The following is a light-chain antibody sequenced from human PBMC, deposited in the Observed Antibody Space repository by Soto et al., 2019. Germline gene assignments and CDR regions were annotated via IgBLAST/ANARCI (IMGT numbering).Light chain of an antibody. Sequence: HSALTQPASVSGSPGQSITISFTVTASDVGGYNYVSWYQQHPGKAPKLMIHAVSNRPSGISSRFSGSKSGNTASLTISGLQSEDEADYFCCSYTSRTTYVFGTGTKVTVL. CDR3: CSYTSRTTYV. V-gene: IGLV2-14*01. J-gene: IGLJ1*01. CDR2: AVS. CDR1: ASDVGGYNY.